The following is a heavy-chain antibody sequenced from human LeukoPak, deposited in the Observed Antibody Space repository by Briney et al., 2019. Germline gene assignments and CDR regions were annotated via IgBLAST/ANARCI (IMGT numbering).Heavy chain of an antibody. V-gene: IGHV4-4*07. D-gene: IGHD4-17*01. Sequence: KPSETLSPTCTASGGSISSYYWSWIRQPAGKRLEWIGRIYTSGSTNYNPSLKSRVTMSVDTSKNQFSLKLSSVTAADTAVYYCAREGDDYGDYYFDYWGQGTLVTVSS. J-gene: IGHJ4*02. CDR1: GGSISSYY. CDR3: AREGDDYGDYYFDY. CDR2: IYTSGST.